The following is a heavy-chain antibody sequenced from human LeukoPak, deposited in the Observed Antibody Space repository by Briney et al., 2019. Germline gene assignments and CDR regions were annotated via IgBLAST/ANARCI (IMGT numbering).Heavy chain of an antibody. CDR1: GGSISTYY. V-gene: IGHV4-59*12. D-gene: IGHD3-3*01. CDR2: IYYRGNT. J-gene: IGHJ5*02. CDR3: ARGLEGGTIFGVVTQRGVWFDP. Sequence: SETLSLTCTVSGGSISTYYWSWIRQPPGKGLEWIGYIYYRGNTNYNPSLQSRVSISVDTSKNQFSLKLSSVTAADTAVYYCARGLEGGTIFGVVTQRGVWFDPWGQGTLVTVSS.